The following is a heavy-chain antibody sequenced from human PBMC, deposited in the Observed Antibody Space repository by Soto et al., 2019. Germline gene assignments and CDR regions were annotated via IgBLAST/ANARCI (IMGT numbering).Heavy chain of an antibody. CDR3: ARGYGEYYFDY. Sequence: GGSLRLSCAASGFTFSSDWMSWVRQAPGKGLEGVANIKQDGSEKYYVDSVKGRFTISRDNAKNSLYLQMNSLRAEDTAVYYCARGYGEYYFDYWGQGTLVTVSS. J-gene: IGHJ4*02. V-gene: IGHV3-7*01. CDR2: IKQDGSEK. CDR1: GFTFSSDW. D-gene: IGHD1-1*01.